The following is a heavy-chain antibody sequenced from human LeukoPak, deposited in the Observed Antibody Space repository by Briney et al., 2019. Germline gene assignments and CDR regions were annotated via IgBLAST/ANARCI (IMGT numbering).Heavy chain of an antibody. V-gene: IGHV4-59*01. CDR3: TRYCSSTSCVSAFDI. Sequence: SETLSLTCTVSGGSISSYYWSWIRQPPGKGLEWIGYIYYSGSTNYNPSLKSRVTISVDTSKNQFSLKLSFVTAADTAVYYCTRYCSSTSCVSAFDIWGQGTMVTVSS. J-gene: IGHJ3*02. CDR2: IYYSGST. D-gene: IGHD2-2*01. CDR1: GGSISSYY.